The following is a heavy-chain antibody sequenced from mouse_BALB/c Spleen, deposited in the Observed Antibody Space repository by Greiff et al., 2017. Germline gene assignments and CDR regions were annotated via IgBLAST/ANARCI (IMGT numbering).Heavy chain of an antibody. V-gene: IGHV1-4*01. Sequence: QVHVKQSGAELARPGASVKMSCKASGYTFTSYTMHWVKQRPGQGLEWIGYINPSSGYTNYNQKFKDKATLTADKSSSTAYMQLSSLTSEDSAVYYCARFTPFDYWGQGTTLTVSS. CDR3: ARFTPFDY. CDR1: GYTFTSYT. J-gene: IGHJ2*01. CDR2: INPSSGYT.